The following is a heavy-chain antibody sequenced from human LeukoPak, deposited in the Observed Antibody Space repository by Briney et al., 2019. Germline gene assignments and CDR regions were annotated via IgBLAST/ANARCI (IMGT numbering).Heavy chain of an antibody. J-gene: IGHJ4*02. CDR2: IYYSGST. CDR3: ARVVWYSSGPTQTYYIDY. D-gene: IGHD6-19*01. Sequence: SQTLSLTCTVSGGSISSGGYSWSWIRQHPGKGLEWIGYIYYSGSTYYNPSLKSRVTISVDTSKNQFSLKLSSVTAADTAVYYCARVVWYSSGPTQTYYIDYWGQGTLVTVSS. CDR1: GGSISSGGYS. V-gene: IGHV4-31*03.